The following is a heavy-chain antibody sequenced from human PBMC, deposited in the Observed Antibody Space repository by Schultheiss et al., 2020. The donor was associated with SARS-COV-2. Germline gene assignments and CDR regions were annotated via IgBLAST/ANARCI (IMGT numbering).Heavy chain of an antibody. CDR3: ARQTVTTTVDVFDI. D-gene: IGHD4-17*01. V-gene: IGHV4-38-2*02. CDR2: IHQSGNS. Sequence: GSLRLSCSVSDYSIGTGHYWGWIRQSPGKGLEWIGSIHQSGNSYYSTALKSRVTMSLDTSKNQISLTLKSVIAADTAVYFCARQTVTTTVDVFDIWGQGTKVTVSS. J-gene: IGHJ3*02. CDR1: DYSIGTGHY.